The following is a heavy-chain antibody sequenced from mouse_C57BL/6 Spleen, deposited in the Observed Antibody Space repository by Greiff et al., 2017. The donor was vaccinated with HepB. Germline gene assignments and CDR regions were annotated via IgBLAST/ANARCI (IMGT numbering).Heavy chain of an antibody. CDR3: SRYAVDSSGYDAMDY. CDR1: GYSITSGYY. Sequence: EVKLMESGPGLVKPSQSLSLTCSVTGYSITSGYYWNWIRQFPGNKLEWMGYISYDGSNNYNPSLKNRISITRDTSKNQFFLKLNSVTTEDTATYYCSRYAVDSSGYDAMDYWGQGTSVTVSS. D-gene: IGHD3-2*02. CDR2: ISYDGSN. V-gene: IGHV3-6*01. J-gene: IGHJ4*01.